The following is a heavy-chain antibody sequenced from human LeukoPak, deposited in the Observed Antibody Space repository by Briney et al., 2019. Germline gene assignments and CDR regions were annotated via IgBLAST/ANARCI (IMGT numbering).Heavy chain of an antibody. CDR2: INWNGGST. CDR3: ARRRFTVAGTFYYYYMDV. CDR1: GFTFGNYG. J-gene: IGHJ6*03. Sequence: PGGSLRLSCAASGFTFGNYGMSWVRQAPGKGLEWVSGINWNGGSTGYADSVEGRFTIFRDNAKNSQYLQMNSLRAEDTAVYYCARRRFTVAGTFYYYYMDVWGKGTTVTISS. V-gene: IGHV3-20*04. D-gene: IGHD6-19*01.